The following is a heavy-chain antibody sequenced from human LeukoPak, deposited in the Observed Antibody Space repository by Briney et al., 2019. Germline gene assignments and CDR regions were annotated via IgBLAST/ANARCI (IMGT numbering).Heavy chain of an antibody. CDR1: GFTFSTYA. D-gene: IGHD6-19*01. V-gene: IGHV3-23*01. CDR2: ISGSGGSS. J-gene: IGHJ4*02. CDR3: AKHPGTAVAGTGY. Sequence: GGSLRLSCAASGFTFSTYAMNWVRQAPGKGLEWVSAISGSGGSSFYADSVKGRFTISRDNSKNTLYLRMNSLRAEDTAVYYCAKHPGTAVAGTGYWGQGTLVTVSS.